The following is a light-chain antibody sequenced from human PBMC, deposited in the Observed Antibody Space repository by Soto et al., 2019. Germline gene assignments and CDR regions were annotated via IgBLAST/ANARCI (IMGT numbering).Light chain of an antibody. CDR1: QSVSSSY. Sequence: EIVLSQSPGTLSLSPGERATLSCRASQSVSSSYLAWYQQKPGQAPTLLIYGASSRASGIPDRFSGSGSGTDFTLTISRLEPEDFAVYYCQQYDGSPKTFGQGTKV. CDR3: QQYDGSPKT. V-gene: IGKV3-20*01. J-gene: IGKJ1*01. CDR2: GAS.